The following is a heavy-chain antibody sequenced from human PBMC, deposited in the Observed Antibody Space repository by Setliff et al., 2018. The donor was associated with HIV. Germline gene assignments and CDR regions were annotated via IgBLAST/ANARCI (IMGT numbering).Heavy chain of an antibody. D-gene: IGHD6-6*01. J-gene: IGHJ5*02. CDR3: ARIDWQLWWFDP. Sequence: KTSETLSLTCGVSSYSIDSGYFWGWIRQPAGKGLEWIGRIYNSGNTNYNPSLKSRVTMSVDTSKNQFSLKLSSVTAADTAVYYCARIDWQLWWFDPWGQGTLVTVSS. CDR1: SYSIDSGYF. V-gene: IGHV4-4*07. CDR2: IYNSGNT.